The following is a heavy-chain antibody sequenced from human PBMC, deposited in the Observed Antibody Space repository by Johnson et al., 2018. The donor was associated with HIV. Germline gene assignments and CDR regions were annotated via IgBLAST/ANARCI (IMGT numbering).Heavy chain of an antibody. CDR1: GFTFSSYG. V-gene: IGHV3-30*02. CDR2: LRYDGINK. CDR3: AKVGATVVTPRGEAFDI. D-gene: IGHD4-23*01. J-gene: IGHJ3*02. Sequence: QVQLVESGGGVVQPGGSLRLSCAASGFTFSSYGMHWVRQAPGKGLEWVAFLRYDGINKYYADSGKGRFTIPRDNSKNTLYLQMNSLRAEDTAVYYCAKVGATVVTPRGEAFDIWGQGAMVTVSS.